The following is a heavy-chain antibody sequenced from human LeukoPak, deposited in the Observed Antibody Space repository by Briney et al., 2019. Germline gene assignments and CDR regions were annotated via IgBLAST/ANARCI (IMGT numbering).Heavy chain of an antibody. CDR3: ARLTYYDFWSGSLNYYYYYMDV. Sequence: SETLSLTCTVSGGPISSYYWSWIRQPPGKGLEWIGHIYSSGSTNYNPSLKSRVTISVDTSKNQFTLTLSSVTAADTAVYYCARLTYYDFWSGSLNYYYYYMDVWGKGTTVTVSS. D-gene: IGHD3-3*01. CDR2: IYSSGST. J-gene: IGHJ6*03. V-gene: IGHV4-4*09. CDR1: GGPISSYY.